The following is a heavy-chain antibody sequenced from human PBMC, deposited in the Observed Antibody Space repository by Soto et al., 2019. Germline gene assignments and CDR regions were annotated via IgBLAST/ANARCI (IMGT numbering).Heavy chain of an antibody. CDR2: IIPIFGTA. D-gene: IGHD3-10*01. J-gene: IGHJ5*02. CDR1: GGTFSSYA. V-gene: IGHV1-69*12. Sequence: QVQLVQSGAEVKKPGSSVKVSCKASGGTFSSYAISWVRQAPGQGLEWMGGIIPIFGTANYAQKFQGRVRITADESTSTAYMELSSRRSEDTAVYYCARDRGGYMVRGVIAAWGQGTLVTVSS. CDR3: ARDRGGYMVRGVIAA.